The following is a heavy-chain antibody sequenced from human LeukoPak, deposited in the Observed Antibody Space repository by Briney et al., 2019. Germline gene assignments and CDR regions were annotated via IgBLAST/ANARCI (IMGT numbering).Heavy chain of an antibody. CDR2: INHSGST. CDR3: ARSRYYDSSGTAFDI. V-gene: IGHV4-34*01. J-gene: IGHJ3*02. CDR1: GGSFSGYY. D-gene: IGHD3-22*01. Sequence: SETLSLTCAVYGGSFSGYYWSWIRQPPGKGLEWIGEINHSGSTNYNPFFKSRATISVDTSKNQFSLKLSSVTAAETAVYYCARSRYYDSSGTAFDIWGQGTMVTASS.